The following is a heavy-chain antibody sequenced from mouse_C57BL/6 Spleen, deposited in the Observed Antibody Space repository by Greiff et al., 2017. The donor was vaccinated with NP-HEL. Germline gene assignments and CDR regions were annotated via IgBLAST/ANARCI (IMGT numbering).Heavy chain of an antibody. J-gene: IGHJ2*01. V-gene: IGHV5-16*01. Sequence: EVKLVESEGGLVQPGSSMKLSCTASGFTFSDYYMAWVRQVPEKGLEWVANINYDGSSTYYLDSLKSRFIISRDNAKNILYLQMSSLKSEDTATYYCAREAYYSNYVDYWGQGTTLTVSS. CDR1: GFTFSDYY. CDR2: INYDGSST. CDR3: AREAYYSNYVDY. D-gene: IGHD2-5*01.